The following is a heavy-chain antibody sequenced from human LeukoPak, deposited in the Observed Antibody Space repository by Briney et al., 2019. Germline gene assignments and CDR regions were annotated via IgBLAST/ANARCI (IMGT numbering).Heavy chain of an antibody. CDR2: IFQRGHT. CDR3: ARDTRTAQGFDY. CDR1: DYSISRGYY. V-gene: IGHV4-38-2*02. J-gene: IGHJ4*02. Sequence: PSETLSLTCTVSDYSISRGYYWGWIRQPPGKGLEWTGRIFQRGHTYYSPSLKSRDTISVDTPNNRFALSLSAVTAADTAIYYCARDTRTAQGFDYWGQGILVTVSS. D-gene: IGHD2-15*01.